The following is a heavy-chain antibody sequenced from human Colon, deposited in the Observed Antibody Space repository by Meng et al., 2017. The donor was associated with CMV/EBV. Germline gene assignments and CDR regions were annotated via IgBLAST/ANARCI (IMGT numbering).Heavy chain of an antibody. Sequence: GGSLRLSCAASGFTFSDYYMSWIRQAPGKGLEWVANIKQDGSEKYYVDSVKGRFTISRDNAKNSLYLQMNSLRAEDTAVYYCARDNWNYGDDYWGQGTLVTVSS. J-gene: IGHJ4*02. D-gene: IGHD1-7*01. CDR1: GFTFSDYY. CDR3: ARDNWNYGDDY. CDR2: IKQDGSEK. V-gene: IGHV3-7*01.